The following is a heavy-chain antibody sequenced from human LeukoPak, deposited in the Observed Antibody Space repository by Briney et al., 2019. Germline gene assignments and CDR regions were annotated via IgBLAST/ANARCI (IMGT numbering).Heavy chain of an antibody. D-gene: IGHD3-22*01. CDR3: ARDVYYDSSGYPDYYYYYGMDV. CDR2: IIPILGIA. J-gene: IGHJ6*02. CDR1: GGTFSSYT. Sequence: SVKVSCKASGGTFSSYTISWVRQAPGQGLEWMGRIIPILGIANYAQKFQGRVTITADKSTSTAYLELSSLRSEDTAVYHCARDVYYDSSGYPDYYYYYGMDVWGQGTTVTVSS. V-gene: IGHV1-69*04.